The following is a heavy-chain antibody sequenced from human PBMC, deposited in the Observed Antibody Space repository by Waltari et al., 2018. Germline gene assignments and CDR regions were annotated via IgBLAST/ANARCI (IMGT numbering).Heavy chain of an antibody. CDR2: FDPEYGEA. D-gene: IGHD2-15*01. CDR1: GYSLPESA. V-gene: IGHV1-24*01. CDR3: TRDRVGYCSGGTCYSRWFDP. Sequence: QVQLVQSGAEVKKPGASVKVSCRVSGYSLPESAFHGVRQAPGKGLEWLGGFDPEYGEAVYAQEFQGRVTMTEDTSKDTAYMELSSLTYEDTAVYYCTRDRVGYCSGGTCYSRWFDPWGQGTLVTVSS. J-gene: IGHJ5*02.